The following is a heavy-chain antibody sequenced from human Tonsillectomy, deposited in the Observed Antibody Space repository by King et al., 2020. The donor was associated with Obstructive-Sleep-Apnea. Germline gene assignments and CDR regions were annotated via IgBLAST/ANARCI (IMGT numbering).Heavy chain of an antibody. Sequence: VQLVESGGGLVQPGGSLRLSCAASGFTFSSYSMDWVRQAPGKGLEWVSYISSSSGTIYYADSVKGRFTISRDNAKSSLHLQMNSLRAEDTAVYYCAGMTQTDAFNIWGQGTMVTVSS. CDR2: ISSSSGTI. V-gene: IGHV3-48*04. J-gene: IGHJ3*02. CDR1: GFTFSSYS. CDR3: AGMTQTDAFNI.